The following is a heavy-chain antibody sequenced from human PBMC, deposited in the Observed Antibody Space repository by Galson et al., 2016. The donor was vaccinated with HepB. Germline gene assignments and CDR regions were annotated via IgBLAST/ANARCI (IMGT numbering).Heavy chain of an antibody. D-gene: IGHD3-10*01. CDR1: GFSLGSFT. CDR2: MNYDGTHV. Sequence: SLRLSCAASGFSLGSFTMDWVRQAPGRGLEWVSSMNYDGTHVYYSASVEGRFTVSRDNAKNTLYLQMNSLRAEDTAIYYCARDRGVQVTYYLDSWGQGTLVTVSS. V-gene: IGHV3-21*04. CDR3: ARDRGVQVTYYLDS. J-gene: IGHJ4*02.